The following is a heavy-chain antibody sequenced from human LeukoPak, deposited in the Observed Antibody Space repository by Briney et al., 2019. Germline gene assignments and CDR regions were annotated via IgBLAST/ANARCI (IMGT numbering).Heavy chain of an antibody. V-gene: IGHV4-4*02. CDR2: VYYSGST. J-gene: IGHJ4*02. D-gene: IGHD3-3*01. CDR3: ASFDFWSGSIFDR. Sequence: PGGSLRLSCSASGFTFSDYWMMWVRQAPGKGLEWIGSVYYSGSTYYNSSLERRVAISVDKSKNQFSLRLNSVTAADTAVYYCASFDFWSGSIFDRWGQGAQVTVSS. CDR1: GFTFSDYW.